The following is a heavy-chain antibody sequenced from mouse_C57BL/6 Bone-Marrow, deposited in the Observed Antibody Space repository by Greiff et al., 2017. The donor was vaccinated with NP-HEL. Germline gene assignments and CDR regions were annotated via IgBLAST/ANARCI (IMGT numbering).Heavy chain of an antibody. J-gene: IGHJ4*01. CDR1: GYTFTSYW. Sequence: QVQLKQPGAELVRPGSSVKLSCKASGYTFTSYWMDWVKQRPGQGLEWIGNIYPSDSETHYNQKFKDKATLTVDKSSSTAYMQLSSLTSEDSAVYYCVCPSNYDAMDYWGQGTSVTVSS. D-gene: IGHD2-10*02. V-gene: IGHV1-61*01. CDR2: IYPSDSET. CDR3: VCPSNYDAMDY.